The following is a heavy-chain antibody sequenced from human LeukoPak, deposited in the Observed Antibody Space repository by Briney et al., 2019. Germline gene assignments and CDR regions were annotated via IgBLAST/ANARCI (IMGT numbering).Heavy chain of an antibody. V-gene: IGHV1-18*01. CDR3: ARVVEEWIQLWLPTYYYYYYMDV. CDR2: ISAYNGNT. J-gene: IGHJ6*03. D-gene: IGHD5-18*01. Sequence: ASVKVSCKASGYTFTSYGISWVRQAPGQGLEWMGWISAYNGNTNYAQKLQGRVTMTTDTSTSTACMELRSLRSDDTAVYYCARVVEEWIQLWLPTYYYYYYMDVWGKGTTVTVSS. CDR1: GYTFTSYG.